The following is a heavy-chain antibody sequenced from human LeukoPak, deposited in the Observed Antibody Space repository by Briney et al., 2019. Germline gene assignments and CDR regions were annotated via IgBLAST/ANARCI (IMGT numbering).Heavy chain of an antibody. Sequence: GASVKVSCKASGYTFTSYGISWVRQAPGQGLEWMGWINPNSGGTNYAQKFQGRVTMTRDTSISTAYMELSRLRSDDTAVYYCARDPLESIVLVVYARNWFDPWGQGTLVTVSS. D-gene: IGHD2-8*01. CDR2: INPNSGGT. CDR1: GYTFTSYG. J-gene: IGHJ5*02. CDR3: ARDPLESIVLVVYARNWFDP. V-gene: IGHV1-2*02.